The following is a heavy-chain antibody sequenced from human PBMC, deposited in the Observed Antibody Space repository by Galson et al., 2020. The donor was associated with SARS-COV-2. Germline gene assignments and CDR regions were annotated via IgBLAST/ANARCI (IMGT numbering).Heavy chain of an antibody. CDR1: AGSFSGYY. D-gene: IGHD1-26*01. CDR3: ARGRVGATNYFDY. J-gene: IGHJ4*02. CDR2: INHAGST. Sequence: SETLSLTCAVYAGSFSGYYWSWTRQPPGKGLEWIGEINHAGSTNYNPSLKSRVTISVDTSKNQFSLKLRSVTAADTAVFHCARGRVGATNYFDYWGQGILVTVSS. V-gene: IGHV4-34*01.